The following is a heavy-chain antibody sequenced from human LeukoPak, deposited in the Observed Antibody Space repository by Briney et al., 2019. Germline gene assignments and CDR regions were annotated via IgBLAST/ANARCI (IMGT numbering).Heavy chain of an antibody. CDR2: INPNSGGT. CDR1: GYTFTGYY. J-gene: IGHJ5*02. Sequence: ASVKVSCKASGYTFTGYYMHWVRQAPGQGLEWMGWINPNSGGTNYAQKFQGRVIMTRDTSISTAYMELSRLRSDDTAVYYCARLSDGWYVGGWFDPWGQGTLVTVSS. V-gene: IGHV1-2*02. D-gene: IGHD6-19*01. CDR3: ARLSDGWYVGGWFDP.